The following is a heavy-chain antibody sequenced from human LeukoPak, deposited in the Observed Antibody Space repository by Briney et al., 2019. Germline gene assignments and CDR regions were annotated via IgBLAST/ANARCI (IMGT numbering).Heavy chain of an antibody. V-gene: IGHV1-46*01. CDR2: INPSGGST. Sequence: ASVKVSCKASGYTFTSYYMHWVRQAPGHGLEWMGIINPSGGSTSYAQKFQGRVTITRDTSASIVYLELTSLRSEDTAVYYCARPGASSPGNWFASWGQGTLVTISS. CDR3: ARPGASSPGNWFAS. D-gene: IGHD6-13*01. CDR1: GYTFTSYY. J-gene: IGHJ5*01.